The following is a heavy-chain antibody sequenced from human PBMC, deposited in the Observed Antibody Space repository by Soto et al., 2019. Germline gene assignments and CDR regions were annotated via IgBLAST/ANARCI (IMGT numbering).Heavy chain of an antibody. Sequence: PVGSLRLSCAASGFTFSSYSINWVRQAPGKGLEWVSAISGSGGSTYYADSVKGRFTISRDNSKNTLYLQMNSLRAEDTAVYYCARTHYDWLLYVAPLTLDYWGQGTLVTVSS. J-gene: IGHJ4*02. CDR2: ISGSGGST. CDR3: ARTHYDWLLYVAPLTLDY. V-gene: IGHV3-23*01. CDR1: GFTFSSYS. D-gene: IGHD3-9*01.